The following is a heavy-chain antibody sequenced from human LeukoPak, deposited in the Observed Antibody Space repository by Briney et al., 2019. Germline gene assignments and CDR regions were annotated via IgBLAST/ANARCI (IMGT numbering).Heavy chain of an antibody. CDR3: ARNYDFWSGYFNSVDS. J-gene: IGHJ5*01. Sequence: PGGSLRLSCAASGFTFSSHTMNWVRQAPGKGLEWVSSISSSSSYIYYADSVKGRFTISRDNAKNSLYLRMNSLRAEDTAVYYCARNYDFWSGYFNSVDSWSQGTLVTVSS. CDR2: ISSSSSYI. D-gene: IGHD3-3*01. CDR1: GFTFSSHT. V-gene: IGHV3-21*01.